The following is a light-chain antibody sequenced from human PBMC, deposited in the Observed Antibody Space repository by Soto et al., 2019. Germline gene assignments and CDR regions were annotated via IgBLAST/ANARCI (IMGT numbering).Light chain of an antibody. V-gene: IGLV1-40*01. Sequence: QSVLTQPPSVSGAPGQRVTISCTGSSSNIGAGYDVHWYQQLPGTAPKLLIYVNSNRPSGFPDRFSGSKSGTSASLAITGLQAEDEADYYCQSYDISLSGWVFGGGTKLTVL. CDR3: QSYDISLSGWV. CDR1: SSNIGAGYD. CDR2: VNS. J-gene: IGLJ3*02.